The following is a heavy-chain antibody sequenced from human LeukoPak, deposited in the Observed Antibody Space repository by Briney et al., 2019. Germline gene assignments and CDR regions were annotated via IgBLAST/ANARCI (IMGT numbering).Heavy chain of an antibody. CDR3: ARLPSRGFDI. CDR1: GGSISSSSYH. Sequence: PSETLSLTCTVSGGSISSSSYHWGWIRQPPGKGLEWIGSIYYSGSTYYNPSLKSRVTISVDTSKNQFSLKLSSVTAADTAVYYCARLPSRGFDIWGQGTMVTVSS. CDR2: IYYSGST. D-gene: IGHD3-10*01. J-gene: IGHJ3*02. V-gene: IGHV4-39*01.